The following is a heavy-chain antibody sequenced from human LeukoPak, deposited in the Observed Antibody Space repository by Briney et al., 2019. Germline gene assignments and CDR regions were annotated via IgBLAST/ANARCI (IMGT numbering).Heavy chain of an antibody. CDR2: ISSGGSTI. J-gene: IGHJ4*02. V-gene: IGHV3-11*01. CDR1: GFTFSDYS. CDR3: ARKVGATTGPFNY. Sequence: GGSLRLSCAASGFTFSDYSMSWVRQAPGKGLEWISYISSGGSTIYYADSVKGRFTISMDNAKNSLYLQMNSLRAEDTAVYCCARKVGATTGPFNYWGQGTLVTVSS. D-gene: IGHD1-26*01.